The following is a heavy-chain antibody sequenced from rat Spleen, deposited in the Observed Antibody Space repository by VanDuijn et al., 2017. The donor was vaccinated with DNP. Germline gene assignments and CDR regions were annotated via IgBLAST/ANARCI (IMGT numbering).Heavy chain of an antibody. CDR2: ISYDGSST. D-gene: IGHD1-11*01. CDR3: TTDFERGY. J-gene: IGHJ2*01. V-gene: IGHV5-7*01. CDR1: GFTFSNYY. Sequence: EVQLVESGGGLVQPGRSLKLSCAASGFTFSNYYMAWVRQVPKKGLEWVATISYDGSSTYYRDSVKGRFTISRDNAKGNLYLQMDSLRSEDTATYYCTTDFERGYWGQGVMVTVSS.